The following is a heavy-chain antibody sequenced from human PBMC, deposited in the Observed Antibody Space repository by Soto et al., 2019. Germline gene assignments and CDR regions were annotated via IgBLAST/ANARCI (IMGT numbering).Heavy chain of an antibody. CDR2: ISYDGSNK. CDR1: GFTFSNYA. D-gene: IGHD6-6*01. CDR3: ATAPSHSSSPYFDY. Sequence: GESLKISCAASGFTFSNYAMHWVRQAPGRGLEWVAVISYDGSNKYYADSVKGRFTISRDNSKNTVYLQMNSLRAEDTAVYYCATAPSHSSSPYFDYWGQRPLVPVSP. J-gene: IGHJ4*02. V-gene: IGHV3-30-3*01.